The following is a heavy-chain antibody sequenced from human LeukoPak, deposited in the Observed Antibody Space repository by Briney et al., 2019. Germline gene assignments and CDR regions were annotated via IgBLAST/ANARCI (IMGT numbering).Heavy chain of an antibody. D-gene: IGHD6-13*01. CDR3: ARDYQQQLVRDWYFDL. CDR2: IYTSGST. J-gene: IGHJ2*01. V-gene: IGHV4-61*02. CDR1: GGSISSGSYY. Sequence: SETLSLTCTVSGGSISSGSYYWSWIRQPAGKGLEWIGRIYTSGSTNYNPSLKSRVTISVDTSKNQFSLKLSSVTAADTAVYYCARDYQQQLVRDWYFDLWGRGTLVTVSS.